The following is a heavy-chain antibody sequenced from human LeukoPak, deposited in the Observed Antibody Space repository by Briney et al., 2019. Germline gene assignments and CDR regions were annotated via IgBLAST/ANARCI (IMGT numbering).Heavy chain of an antibody. CDR2: IRYDGSNK. CDR1: GFTFRSYG. CDR3: AKESGYYYDSSGSWNY. Sequence: PGGSLRLSCAASGFTFRSYGMHWVRQAPGKGLEWVAFIRYDGSNKHYADSVKGRFTISRDNSKNTLDLQMNSLRAEDTAVYYCAKESGYYYDSSGSWNYWGQGTLVTVSS. D-gene: IGHD3-22*01. J-gene: IGHJ4*02. V-gene: IGHV3-30*02.